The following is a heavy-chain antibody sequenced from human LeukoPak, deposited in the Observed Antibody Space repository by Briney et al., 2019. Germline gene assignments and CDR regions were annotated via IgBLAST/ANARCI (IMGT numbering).Heavy chain of an antibody. CDR2: ISAYNGNT. CDR3: ARTYAAIVTAYFDY. D-gene: IGHD5-18*01. V-gene: IGHV1-18*01. CDR1: GYTFTSYG. J-gene: IGHJ4*02. Sequence: ASVKVSCTASGYTFTSYGISWVRQAPGQGLEWMGWISAYNGNTNYAQTLQGRVTMTTDTSTSTAYMELRSLRSDDTAVYYCARTYAAIVTAYFDYWGQGTLVTVSS.